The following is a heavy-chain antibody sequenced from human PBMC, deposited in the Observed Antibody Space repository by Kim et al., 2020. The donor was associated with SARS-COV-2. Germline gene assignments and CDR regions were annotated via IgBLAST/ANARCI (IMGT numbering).Heavy chain of an antibody. CDR2: IYHSGTT. V-gene: IGHV4-59*01. Sequence: SETLSLTCTVSGGSISTNYWSWVRQPPGKPLEWIGDIYHSGTTNYNPSIKSRLTISIDTSKNQFSLKLSSVTAADTAVYFCARQRYSLMDYWGQGTLVTVPS. D-gene: IGHD2-21*01. CDR3: ARQRYSLMDY. CDR1: GGSISTNY. J-gene: IGHJ4*02.